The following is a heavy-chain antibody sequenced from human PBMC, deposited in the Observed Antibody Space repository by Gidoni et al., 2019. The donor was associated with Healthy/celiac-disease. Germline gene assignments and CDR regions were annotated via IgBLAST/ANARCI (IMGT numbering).Heavy chain of an antibody. CDR1: GGSFSGYY. CDR2: INHSGST. J-gene: IGHJ6*03. CDR3: ARGRGTGYSNYGLVTYYYYYYMDV. V-gene: IGHV4-34*01. Sequence: QVQLQQWGAGLLKPSATLSLTCAAYGGSFSGYYWSWIRQPPGKGLEWIGEINHSGSTKYNASLKSRVTISVDTSKNQFSLKVSSVTAADTAVDYCARGRGTGYSNYGLVTYYYYYYMDVWGKGTTVTVSS. D-gene: IGHD4-4*01.